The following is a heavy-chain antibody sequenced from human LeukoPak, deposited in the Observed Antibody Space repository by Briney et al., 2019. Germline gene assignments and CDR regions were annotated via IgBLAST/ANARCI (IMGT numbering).Heavy chain of an antibody. CDR3: ARSPDYYDSSGYYYQDY. D-gene: IGHD3-22*01. J-gene: IGHJ4*02. CDR1: GYTFTSYG. Sequence: ASVKVSCKASGYTFTSYGIGWVRQAPGQGREWMGWISAYNGNTNYAQKLQGRVTMTTDTSTSTAYMELRSLRSDDTAVYYCARSPDYYDSSGYYYQDYWGQGTLVTVSS. V-gene: IGHV1-18*01. CDR2: ISAYNGNT.